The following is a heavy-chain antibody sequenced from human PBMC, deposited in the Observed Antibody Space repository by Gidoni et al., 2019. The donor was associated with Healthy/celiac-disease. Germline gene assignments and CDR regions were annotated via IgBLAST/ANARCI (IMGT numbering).Heavy chain of an antibody. D-gene: IGHD4-17*01. J-gene: IGHJ3*02. CDR2: ISSSSSYI. V-gene: IGHV3-21*01. CDR3: ARAGLRDAFDI. CDR1: GLTFRSYS. Sequence: EVQLVESGGGLVKPGGSLRLSYAASGLTFRSYSMNWVRQAPGKGLDWGSSISSSSSYIYYADSVKGRFTISRDNAKNSLYLQMNSLRAEDTAFYYRARAGLRDAFDIWGQGTMVTVSS.